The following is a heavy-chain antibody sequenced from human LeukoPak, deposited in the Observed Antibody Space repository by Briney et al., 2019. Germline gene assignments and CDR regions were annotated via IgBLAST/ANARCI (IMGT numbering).Heavy chain of an antibody. CDR3: ARERTSVKAFFDY. J-gene: IGHJ4*02. V-gene: IGHV4-34*01. CDR1: GGSSSGYY. CDR2: INHSGST. D-gene: IGHD3/OR15-3a*01. Sequence: SETLSLTCAVYGGSSSGYYWSWIRQPPGKGLEWIGEINHSGSTNYNPSLKSRVTISVVTSKNQFSLKLSSVTAADTAVYYCARERTSVKAFFDYWGQGTLVTVSS.